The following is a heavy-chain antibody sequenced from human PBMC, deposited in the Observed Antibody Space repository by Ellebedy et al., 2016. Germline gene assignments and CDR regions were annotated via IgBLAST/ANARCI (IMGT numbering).Heavy chain of an antibody. CDR2: ISYDGSNK. CDR1: GFTFSSYG. CDR3: AIFPGIAVAAHHDY. V-gene: IGHV3-30*03. D-gene: IGHD6-19*01. J-gene: IGHJ4*02. Sequence: GGSLRLSXAASGFTFSSYGMHWVRQAPGKGLEWVAVISYDGSNKYYADSVKGRFTISRDNSKNTLYLQMNSLRAEDTAVYYCAIFPGIAVAAHHDYWGQGTLVTVSS.